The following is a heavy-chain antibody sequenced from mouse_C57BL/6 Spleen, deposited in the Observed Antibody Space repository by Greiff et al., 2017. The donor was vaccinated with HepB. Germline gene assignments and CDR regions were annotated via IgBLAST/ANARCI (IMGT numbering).Heavy chain of an antibody. CDR2: ISYDGSN. D-gene: IGHD1-1*01. CDR3: ARGDYGSSPLYAMDY. J-gene: IGHJ4*01. Sequence: EVQLQESGPGLVKPSQSLSLTCSVTGYSITSGYYWNWIRQFPGNKLEWMGYISYDGSNNYNPSLKNRIPITRDTSKNQFFLKLNSVTTEDTATYYCARGDYGSSPLYAMDYWGQGTSVTVSS. V-gene: IGHV3-6*01. CDR1: GYSITSGYY.